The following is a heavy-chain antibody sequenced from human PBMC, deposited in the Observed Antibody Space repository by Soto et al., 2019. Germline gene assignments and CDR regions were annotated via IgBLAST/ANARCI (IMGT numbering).Heavy chain of an antibody. CDR3: ARWGLGMATIPNAFDI. CDR2: IYPGDFDT. D-gene: IGHD5-12*01. J-gene: IGHJ3*02. V-gene: IGHV5-51*01. Sequence: EVQLVQSGAEVKKPGESLKISCKGFGYSFTSYGIGGGRQMPGKGREWMGIIYPGDFDTRYSPSFQGQVTISADKSISTAYLQWSSLKASDTAMYYCARWGLGMATIPNAFDIWGQGTMVTVSS. CDR1: GYSFTSYG.